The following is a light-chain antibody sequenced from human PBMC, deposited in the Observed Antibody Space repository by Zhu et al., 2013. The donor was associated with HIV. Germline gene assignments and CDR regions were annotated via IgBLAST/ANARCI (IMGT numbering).Light chain of an antibody. CDR1: QRISTF. V-gene: IGKV1-9*01. Sequence: DIQLTQSPSFLSASVGDRVTITCRASQRISTFLAWYQQKPGKAPQLLIYGASTLEGGVPSRFSGSGSGTDFTLTISSLQPEDFATYYCQQFNSYPITFGQGTRLEIK. CDR3: QQFNSYPIT. CDR2: GAS. J-gene: IGKJ5*01.